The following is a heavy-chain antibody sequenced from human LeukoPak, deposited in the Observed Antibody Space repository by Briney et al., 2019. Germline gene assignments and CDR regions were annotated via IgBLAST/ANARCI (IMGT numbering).Heavy chain of an antibody. CDR3: ASIVVVPAAIRGVGPAIDY. V-gene: IGHV3-21*01. J-gene: IGHJ4*02. D-gene: IGHD2-2*02. Sequence: GGSLRLSCAASGFTFSSYSMNWVRQAPGKGLEWVSSISSSSSYIYYADSVKGRFTISRDNAKNSLYLQMNSLRAEDTAVYYCASIVVVPAAIRGVGPAIDYWGQGTLVTVSS. CDR2: ISSSSSYI. CDR1: GFTFSSYS.